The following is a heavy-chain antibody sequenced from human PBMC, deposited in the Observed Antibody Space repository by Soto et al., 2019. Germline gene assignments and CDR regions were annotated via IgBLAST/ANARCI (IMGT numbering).Heavy chain of an antibody. V-gene: IGHV3-33*01. CDR3: ARSPPGVAGRYYFDF. Sequence: QVQLVESGGGVVQPGRSLRLSCAASGFAFSSYGMHWVRQTPGKGLEWVALIWYAGSTKYYSDSVKGRFTISRDNSKSTLYLQMPGLGAEDTAVYFCARSPPGVAGRYYFDFWGQGTLVTVSS. CDR1: GFAFSSYG. J-gene: IGHJ4*02. CDR2: IWYAGSTK. D-gene: IGHD6-6*01.